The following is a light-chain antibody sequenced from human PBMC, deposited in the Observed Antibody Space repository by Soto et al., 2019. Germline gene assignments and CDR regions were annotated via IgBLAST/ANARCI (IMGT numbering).Light chain of an antibody. Sequence: QSVLTQPRSVSGSPGQSVTISCTGTSSDVGAYNYVSWYQQHPGKAPKFMIYDVSKRPSGVPDRFSGSKSGNTASLTISGLQAEDEADYYCCSYAGTYSYVFATGTKVTVL. CDR2: DVS. CDR3: CSYAGTYSYV. V-gene: IGLV2-11*01. CDR1: SSDVGAYNY. J-gene: IGLJ1*01.